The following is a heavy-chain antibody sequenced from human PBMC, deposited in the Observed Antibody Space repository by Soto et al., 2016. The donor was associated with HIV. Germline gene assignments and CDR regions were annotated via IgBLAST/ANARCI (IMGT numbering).Heavy chain of an antibody. CDR3: ARGAWDSSGNWFDP. CDR2: IYYSGST. V-gene: IGHV4-31*03. D-gene: IGHD3-22*01. CDR1: GGSISSGGYY. J-gene: IGHJ5*02. Sequence: QVQLQESGPGLVKPSQTLSLTCTVSGGSISSGGYYWSWIRQHPGKGLEWIGYIYYSGSTYYNPSLKSRVTISVDTSKNQFSLKLSSVTAADTAVYYCARGAWDSSGNWFDPGAREPWSPSPQ.